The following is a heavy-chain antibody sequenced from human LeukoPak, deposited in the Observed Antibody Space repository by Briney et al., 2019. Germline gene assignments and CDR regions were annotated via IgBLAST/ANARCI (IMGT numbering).Heavy chain of an antibody. D-gene: IGHD6-19*01. CDR1: GFTFSSYA. J-gene: IGHJ3*02. Sequence: GGSLRLSCAASGFTFSSYAMSGVRQAPGKGLDGVSAIGSGGFSSYYADSVRGRFTISRDNSKNTLYLQMDSLRAEDTAVYYCARDRGGGWLHDAFDIWGQGTLVTVSS. CDR3: ARDRGGGWLHDAFDI. V-gene: IGHV3-23*01. CDR2: IGSGGFSS.